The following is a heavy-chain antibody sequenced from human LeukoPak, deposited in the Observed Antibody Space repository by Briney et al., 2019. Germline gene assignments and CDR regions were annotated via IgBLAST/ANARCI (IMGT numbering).Heavy chain of an antibody. CDR1: GFTFSNYG. J-gene: IGHJ4*02. CDR2: ISYDGSSK. V-gene: IGHV3-30*03. D-gene: IGHD4-11*01. CDR3: VTNDYHDNGTFIEY. Sequence: GGCLRLSCAASGFTFSNYGMHWVRQAPGKGLEWVAVISYDGSSKYYVDSVKGRFTISRDNSENTLFLQMNGLRAEDTAMYYCVTNDYHDNGTFIEYWGQGTLVTVSS.